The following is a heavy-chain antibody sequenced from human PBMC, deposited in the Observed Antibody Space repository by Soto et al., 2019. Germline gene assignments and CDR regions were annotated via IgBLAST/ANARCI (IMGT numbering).Heavy chain of an antibody. J-gene: IGHJ3*02. CDR1: GFTFSDYS. V-gene: IGHV3-11*01. CDR2: ISSSGSTI. Sequence: QVQLVESGGGLVKPGGSLRLSCAASGFTFSDYSMSWIRRAPGKGLEWVSYISSSGSTIYYADSVKGRFTISRDNAXXSXSXXMNSLRAEDTDVYDCASRGDYVWGSYRTQADAFDIWGQGTMVTVSS. D-gene: IGHD3-16*02. CDR3: ASRGDYVWGSYRTQADAFDI.